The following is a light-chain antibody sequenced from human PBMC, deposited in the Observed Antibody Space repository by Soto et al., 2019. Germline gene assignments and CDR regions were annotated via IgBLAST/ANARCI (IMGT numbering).Light chain of an antibody. CDR1: QSVSSW. J-gene: IGKJ1*01. CDR2: KAS. CDR3: QQYNGYFS. V-gene: IGKV1-5*03. Sequence: DIQMTQSPSTLSASVGDRVTITCRASQSVSSWLAWYQQKPGKVPKLLIHKASSLESGVPSRFSGSGSGTEFTLTISSLQPDDSATYYCQQYNGYFSFGQGTKVDI.